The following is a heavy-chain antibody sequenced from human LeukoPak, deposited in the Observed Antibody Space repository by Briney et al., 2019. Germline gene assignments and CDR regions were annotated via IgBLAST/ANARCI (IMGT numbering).Heavy chain of an antibody. V-gene: IGHV1-2*02. CDR1: GFTFTDYY. CDR3: ARGRAKWASDAFDI. Sequence: ASVKVSCKASGFTFTDYYIHWVRQAPGQGLEWMGWINPSSGGTNYAQKFRGRVTMTRDSSISTSYMELSRLTSADTAVYYCARGRAKWASDAFDIWGQGTMVTVSS. CDR2: INPSSGGT. J-gene: IGHJ3*02. D-gene: IGHD1-26*01.